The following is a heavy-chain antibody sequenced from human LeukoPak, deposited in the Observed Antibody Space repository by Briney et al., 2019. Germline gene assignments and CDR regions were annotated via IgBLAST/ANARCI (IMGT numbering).Heavy chain of an antibody. CDR1: GYTFTGYY. Sequence: ASVKVSCKASGYTFTGYYMHWVRQAPGQGLEWMGWINPNSGGTNYAQKFQGWVTMTRDTSISTAYMELSRLRSDDTAVYYCARECCSSTSCLAPSVHGMDVWGQGTTVTVSS. CDR2: INPNSGGT. CDR3: ARECCSSTSCLAPSVHGMDV. V-gene: IGHV1-2*04. D-gene: IGHD2-2*01. J-gene: IGHJ6*02.